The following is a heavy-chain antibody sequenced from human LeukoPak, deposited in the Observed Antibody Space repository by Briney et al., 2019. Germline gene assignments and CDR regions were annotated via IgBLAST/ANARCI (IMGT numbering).Heavy chain of an antibody. CDR2: IWYDGGNK. Sequence: QPGRSLRLSCAASGFTFSIYGMHWLRQAPGKGLEWVAVIWYDGGNKRYADSVQGRFTISRDNSKNTLDLQMNSLRADDTAVYYCARDGFISNTWYGFLGFWGQGTLVTVSS. V-gene: IGHV3-33*01. J-gene: IGHJ4*01. D-gene: IGHD6-13*01. CDR1: GFTFSIYG. CDR3: ARDGFISNTWYGFLGF.